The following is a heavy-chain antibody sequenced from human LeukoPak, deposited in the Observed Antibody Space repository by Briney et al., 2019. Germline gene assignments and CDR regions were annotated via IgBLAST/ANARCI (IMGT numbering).Heavy chain of an antibody. D-gene: IGHD5-24*01. Sequence: SETLSLTCAVYGGSFSRYYWSWIRQSPGKGLEWIAEIDHRGDTNYNPSVRSRVTISVDTSKNQFSPKVKSLSAADTAVYYCARGATISETGYFDFWGQGTLVTVSS. CDR2: IDHRGDT. CDR1: GGSFSRYY. V-gene: IGHV4-34*01. CDR3: ARGATISETGYFDF. J-gene: IGHJ4*03.